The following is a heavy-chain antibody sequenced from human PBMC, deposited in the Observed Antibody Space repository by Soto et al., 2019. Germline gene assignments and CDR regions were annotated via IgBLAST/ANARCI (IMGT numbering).Heavy chain of an antibody. D-gene: IGHD3-9*01. CDR2: IYYSGST. Sequence: SETLSLTCTVSGGSISSSSYYWGWIRQPPGEGLDWIGSIYYSGSTYYNPSLKSRVTISVDTSKNQFSLKLSSVTAADTAVYYCARQPSYYDILTGYYKGPIGYWGQGTLVTVYS. CDR1: GGSISSSSYY. CDR3: ARQPSYYDILTGYYKGPIGY. V-gene: IGHV4-39*01. J-gene: IGHJ4*02.